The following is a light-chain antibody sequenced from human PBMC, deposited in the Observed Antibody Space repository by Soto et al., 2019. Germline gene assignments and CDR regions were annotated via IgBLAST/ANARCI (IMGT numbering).Light chain of an antibody. CDR2: GAS. CDR3: QRYGGSCLYT. J-gene: IGKJ2*01. CDR1: QSVSSSY. Sequence: EIVLTQSPGTLSLSPGERATLSCRASQSVSSSYLGWYQQKPGQAPSLLIYGASTRATGIPDSFSGSGSGTDSPLTISRLYPESFAVYYCQRYGGSCLYTFGQGTKLEIK. V-gene: IGKV3-20*01.